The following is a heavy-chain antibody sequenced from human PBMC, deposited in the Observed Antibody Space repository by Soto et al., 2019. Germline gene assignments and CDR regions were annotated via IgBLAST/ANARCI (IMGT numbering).Heavy chain of an antibody. D-gene: IGHD1-26*01. V-gene: IGHV4-31*03. CDR1: GGSINSGGYY. CDR2: IYYSGST. CDR3: ANGDKWESLLDY. Sequence: QVQLQESGPGLVKPSQTLSLTCTVSGGSINSGGYYWSWIRQLPGKGLEWIGYIYYSGSTYYNPSLEIRITLSLDTSTNQFSLKLSSVTAADTAVYSCANGDKWESLLDYWGQGTLVTVSS. J-gene: IGHJ4*02.